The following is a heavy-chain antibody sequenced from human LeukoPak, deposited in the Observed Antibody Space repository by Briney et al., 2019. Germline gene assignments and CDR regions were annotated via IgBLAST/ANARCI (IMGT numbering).Heavy chain of an antibody. D-gene: IGHD6-19*01. CDR1: GFTVSSNY. CDR2: IYSGSSCT. V-gene: IGHV3-53*04. Sequence: PGGSLRLSCAASGFTVSSNYMSWVRQAPGKGLEWVSVIYSGSSCTYYTDSVKGRFTISRHNSKNTLYLQMNSLRAEDTAVYYCARVGSGWYDFDYWGQGTLVTVSS. CDR3: ARVGSGWYDFDY. J-gene: IGHJ4*02.